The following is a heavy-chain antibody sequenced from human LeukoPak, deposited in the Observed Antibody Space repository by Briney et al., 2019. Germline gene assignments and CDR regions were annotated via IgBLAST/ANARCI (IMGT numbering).Heavy chain of an antibody. D-gene: IGHD3-10*01. CDR3: ARAAMVRGVPGWFDP. CDR1: GYTFTGYY. J-gene: IGHJ5*02. V-gene: IGHV1-2*02. CDR2: INPNSGGT. Sequence: ASVKVSCKASGYTFTGYYMHWVRQAPGQGLEWMGWINPNSGGTNYAQKFQGRVTKTRDTSISTAYMELSRLRSDDTAVYYCARAAMVRGVPGWFDPWGQGTLVTVSS.